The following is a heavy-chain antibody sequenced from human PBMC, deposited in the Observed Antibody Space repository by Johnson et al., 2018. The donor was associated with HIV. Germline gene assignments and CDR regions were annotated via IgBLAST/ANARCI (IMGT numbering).Heavy chain of an antibody. Sequence: VQLLESGGGLVKPGGSLRLSCAASGFTFSRYWMNWVRQAPGKGLELVANVKQDGSEKYYVDSVKGRFTISRDNTKNSLYLQINSLRAEDTAVYYCAREGTYEPLHRIYDYGDYPAFDIWGQGTMVTVFS. CDR1: GFTFSRYW. D-gene: IGHD4-17*01. CDR2: VKQDGSEK. J-gene: IGHJ3*02. V-gene: IGHV3-7*01. CDR3: AREGTYEPLHRIYDYGDYPAFDI.